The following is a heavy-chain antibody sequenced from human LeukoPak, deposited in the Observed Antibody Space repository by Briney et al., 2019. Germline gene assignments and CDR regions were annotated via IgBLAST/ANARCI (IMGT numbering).Heavy chain of an antibody. CDR3: ARGRDPGIAAAGDY. CDR1: GYTFTSYD. Sequence: ASVKVSCKASGYTFTSYDINWVRQATGQGLEWMGWMNPNSGNTGYAQKFQGRVTMTRNTSISTAYMELSSLRSEDTAVYYCARGRDPGIAAAGDYWGQGTLVTVSS. D-gene: IGHD6-13*01. V-gene: IGHV1-8*01. CDR2: MNPNSGNT. J-gene: IGHJ4*02.